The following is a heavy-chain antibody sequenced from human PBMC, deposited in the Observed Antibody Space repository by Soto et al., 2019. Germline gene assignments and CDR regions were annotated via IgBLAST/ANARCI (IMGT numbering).Heavy chain of an antibody. Sequence: GGSLRLSCEASGFTFSGYWMSWVRQASGKGLEWVADIKHDGSVQYYVDSVKGRFTISRDNAKKLLYLQMNGLRAEDTALHYCARAPYSNAWYRFDLWGQGTLVTVSS. CDR1: GFTFSGYW. CDR2: IKHDGSVQ. D-gene: IGHD4-4*01. J-gene: IGHJ4*02. CDR3: ARAPYSNAWYRFDL. V-gene: IGHV3-7*03.